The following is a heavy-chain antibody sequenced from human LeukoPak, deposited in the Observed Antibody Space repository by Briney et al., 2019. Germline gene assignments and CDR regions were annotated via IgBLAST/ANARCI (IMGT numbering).Heavy chain of an antibody. CDR2: ISAYNGNT. CDR3: ARSVRYSDVWFDP. CDR1: GYTFTGYG. Sequence: ASVKVSCKASGYTFTGYGISWVRQAPGQGPEWMGWISAYNGNTNYAQNLQGRVTLTTDTSTSTAYMELRSLRSDDTAVYYCARSVRYSDVWFDPWGQGTLVTVSS. D-gene: IGHD1-1*01. J-gene: IGHJ5*02. V-gene: IGHV1-18*01.